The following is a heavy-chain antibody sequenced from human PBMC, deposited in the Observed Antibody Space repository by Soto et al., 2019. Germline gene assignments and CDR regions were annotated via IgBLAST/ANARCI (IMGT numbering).Heavy chain of an antibody. J-gene: IGHJ4*02. D-gene: IGHD3-10*01. CDR3: ARGTHFTMVREPYEHFDY. V-gene: IGHV1-2*02. CDR1: GYTFTGYY. Sequence: GASVKVSCKASGYTFTGYYMRWVRQAPGQGLEWMGWINPNSGGTNYAQKFQGRVTMTRDTSISTAYMELSRLRSDDTAVYYCARGTHFTMVREPYEHFDYWGQGTLVTVSS. CDR2: INPNSGGT.